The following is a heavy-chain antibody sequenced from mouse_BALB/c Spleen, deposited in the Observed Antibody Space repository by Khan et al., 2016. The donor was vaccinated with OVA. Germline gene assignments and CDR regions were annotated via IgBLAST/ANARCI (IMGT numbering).Heavy chain of an antibody. V-gene: IGHV1-26*01. CDR2: VNPNNGGT. CDR1: GYSFTGYY. Sequence: VQLKQSGPDLVKPGASMKISCKASGYSFTGYYIHWVKQSHGKSLEWIGRVNPNNGGTSYNQKFKGKAILTVDKSSNTAYMELRSLTPEDSAVYSCAIYHGYFDVWGAGTTVTVSS. CDR3: AIYHGYFDV. J-gene: IGHJ1*01. D-gene: IGHD1-1*01.